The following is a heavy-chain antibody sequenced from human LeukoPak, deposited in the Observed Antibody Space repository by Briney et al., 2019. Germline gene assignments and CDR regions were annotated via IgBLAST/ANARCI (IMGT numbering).Heavy chain of an antibody. D-gene: IGHD6-19*01. Sequence: PGGSLRLSCAASEFTFNNYAMSWVRQAPGKGLEWVSTITGSGGGTYYADSVEGRFTISRYNSKNTLYLQMNILSAEDTAVYYCARSDGWYGWFDPWGQGTLVTVSS. J-gene: IGHJ5*02. CDR1: EFTFNNYA. CDR3: ARSDGWYGWFDP. CDR2: ITGSGGGT. V-gene: IGHV3-23*01.